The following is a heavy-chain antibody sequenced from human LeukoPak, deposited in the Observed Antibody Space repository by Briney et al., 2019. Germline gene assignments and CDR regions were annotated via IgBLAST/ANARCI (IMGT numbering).Heavy chain of an antibody. V-gene: IGHV4-59*01. CDR1: GGSFSGYY. Sequence: SETLSLTCAVYGGSFSGYYWSWIRQPPGKGLEWIGYIYYSGSTNYNPSLKSRVTISVDTSKNQFSLKLSSVTAADTAVYYCARGLSSGFTFDYWGQGTLVTVSS. J-gene: IGHJ4*02. CDR2: IYYSGST. D-gene: IGHD3-22*01. CDR3: ARGLSSGFTFDY.